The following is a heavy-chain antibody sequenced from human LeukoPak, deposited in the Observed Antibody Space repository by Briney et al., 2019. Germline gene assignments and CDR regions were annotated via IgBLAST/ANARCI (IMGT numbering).Heavy chain of an antibody. Sequence: SETLSLTCTVSGGSISSIIYSWGWIRQPPGKGLEWIGTISSSGTTYYSPSLKSRVTLSVDPSKNHFSLSLSSVTATDSAVYYCARLVRETTVTYYFYYYMDVWGKGTTVTVSS. CDR1: GGSISSIIYS. V-gene: IGHV4-39*02. CDR3: ARLVRETTVTYYFYYYMDV. D-gene: IGHD4-17*01. CDR2: ISSSGTT. J-gene: IGHJ6*03.